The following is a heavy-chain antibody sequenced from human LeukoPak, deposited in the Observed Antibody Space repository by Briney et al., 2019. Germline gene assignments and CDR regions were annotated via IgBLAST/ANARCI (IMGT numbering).Heavy chain of an antibody. CDR2: IYPGDSDT. CDR3: ARRVVVVAATNWFDP. Sequence: GESLKISCKGSGYSFTSYWIGWVRQMPGKGLEWMGIIYPGDSDTRYSPSFQGQVTISADKSISTAYLQWSSLKASDTAMYYCARRVVVVAATNWFDPWGQGTLVTVSS. V-gene: IGHV5-51*01. CDR1: GYSFTSYW. D-gene: IGHD2-15*01. J-gene: IGHJ5*02.